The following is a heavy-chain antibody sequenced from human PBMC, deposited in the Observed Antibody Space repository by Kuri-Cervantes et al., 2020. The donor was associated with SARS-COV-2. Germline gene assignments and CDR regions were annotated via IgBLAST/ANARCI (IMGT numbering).Heavy chain of an antibody. J-gene: IGHJ6*02. Sequence: GGSLRLSCAASGFTFSSYAMSWVRQAPGKGLEWVSVIYSGGSSTYYADSVKGRFTISRDNSKNTLYLQMNSLRAEDTAAYYCASMVRGNYGMDVWGQGTTVTVSS. CDR3: ASMVRGNYGMDV. D-gene: IGHD3-10*01. V-gene: IGHV3-23*03. CDR2: IYSGGSST. CDR1: GFTFSSYA.